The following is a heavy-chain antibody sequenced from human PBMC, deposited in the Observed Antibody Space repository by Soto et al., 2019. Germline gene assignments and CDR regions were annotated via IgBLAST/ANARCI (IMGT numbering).Heavy chain of an antibody. Sequence: QVHLVQSGAEVKKAGASVKVSCKASGYTFASYYMHWVRQAPGQGLERMGMIDPSSGRQSYARQLQGRVTMTRDTSTSTVYVELSSLRSEDTAIFYCARDQGRGYDFWSGYYSAFDIWGQGTMVTVSS. CDR3: ARDQGRGYDFWSGYYSAFDI. CDR1: GYTFASYY. CDR2: IDPSSGRQ. J-gene: IGHJ3*02. V-gene: IGHV1-46*04. D-gene: IGHD3-3*01.